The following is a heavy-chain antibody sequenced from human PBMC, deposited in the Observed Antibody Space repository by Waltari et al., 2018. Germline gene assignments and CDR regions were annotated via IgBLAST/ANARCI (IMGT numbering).Heavy chain of an antibody. CDR3: ARLGPSSSPYYFDY. CDR1: GGSFSGYY. Sequence: QVQLQQWGAGLLKPSETLSLTCAVYGGSFSGYYWSWIREPPGKGLEWIGEINHSGSTNYNPSLKSRVTISVDTSKNQFSLKLSSVTAADTAVYYCARLGPSSSPYYFDYWGQGTLVTVSS. J-gene: IGHJ4*02. D-gene: IGHD6-6*01. V-gene: IGHV4-34*01. CDR2: INHSGST.